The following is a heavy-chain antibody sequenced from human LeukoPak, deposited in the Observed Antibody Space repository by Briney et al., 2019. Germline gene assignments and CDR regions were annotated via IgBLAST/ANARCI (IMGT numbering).Heavy chain of an antibody. V-gene: IGHV3-48*04. J-gene: IGHJ4*02. CDR1: GFTFSTHD. CDR2: ISSRSSTI. CDR3: AKSYDSSGFDY. D-gene: IGHD3-22*01. Sequence: GGSLRLSCAASGFTFSTHDLNWVRQAPGKGLEWVSFISSRSSTIYYADSVKGRFTISRDNAKNSLYLQMNSLRAEDTAVYYCAKSYDSSGFDYWGQGTLVTVSS.